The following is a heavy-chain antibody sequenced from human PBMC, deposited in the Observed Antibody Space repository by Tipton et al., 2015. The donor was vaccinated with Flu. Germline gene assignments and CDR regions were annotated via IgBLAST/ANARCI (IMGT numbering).Heavy chain of an antibody. V-gene: IGHV4-34*01. Sequence: TLSLTCAVYGGSFSGYYWSWIRQTPGKGLEWIGEINHSGSTNYNPSLKSRVTISVDTSKNQFSLKLSSVTAADTAVYYCATRPGANDYWGQGTLVTVSS. CDR3: ATRPGANDY. CDR1: GGSFSGYY. D-gene: IGHD4/OR15-4a*01. CDR2: INHSGST. J-gene: IGHJ4*02.